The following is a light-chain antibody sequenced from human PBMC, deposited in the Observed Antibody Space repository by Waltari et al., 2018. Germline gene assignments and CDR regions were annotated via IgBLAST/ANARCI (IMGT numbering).Light chain of an antibody. Sequence: SYELTQPPSVTVSPGQTARITCSGEALPNKYGYWYQQKSGQAPVLVIYEVNKRRSGIPERFSGSSPGTMVTLTISGAQVEDEGDYYCYSTDRTGKQRVFGGGTKLTVL. CDR1: ALPNKY. CDR2: EVN. V-gene: IGLV3-10*01. J-gene: IGLJ2*01. CDR3: YSTDRTGKQRV.